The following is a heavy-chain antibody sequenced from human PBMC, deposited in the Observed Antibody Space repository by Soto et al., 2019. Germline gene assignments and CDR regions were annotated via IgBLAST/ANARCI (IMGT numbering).Heavy chain of an antibody. D-gene: IGHD3-16*02. CDR3: GRGLHLGELSTNWFDP. J-gene: IGHJ5*02. CDR1: GGSFSGYY. CDR2: INHSGST. V-gene: IGHV4-34*01. Sequence: PSETLSLTCAVYGGSFSGYYWSWIRQPPGKGLEWIGEINHSGSTNYNPSLKSRVTISVDTSKNQFSLKLSSVTAADTAVYYCGRGLHLGELSTNWFDPWGQGTLVTVSS.